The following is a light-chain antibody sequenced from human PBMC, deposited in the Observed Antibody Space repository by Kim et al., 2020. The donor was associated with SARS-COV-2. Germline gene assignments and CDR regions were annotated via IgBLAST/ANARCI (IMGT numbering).Light chain of an antibody. V-gene: IGKV3-15*01. J-gene: IGKJ4*01. CDR2: AAS. CDR1: QSVGTN. Sequence: EIVLTQSPATLSVSPGERGTLSCRASQSVGTNLAWYQQKPGQAPRLLIYAASTRATGIPATFSGSGSGTEFTLTISSLQSEEYAVYYCQQYNNWPLTFGGGTKVDIK. CDR3: QQYNNWPLT.